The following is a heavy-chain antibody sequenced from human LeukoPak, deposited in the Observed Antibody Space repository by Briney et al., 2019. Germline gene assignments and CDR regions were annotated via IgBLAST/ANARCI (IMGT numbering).Heavy chain of an antibody. V-gene: IGHV3-7*03. Sequence: PGGSLRLSCAASGFTFGHYWMNWVRLAPGKGLAWVANIREDGSDDTYVDSVKGRFTISRDNAKNSLFLQMNNLRAEDTAVYYRARGDGYYFGSWGQGTLVTVSS. CDR1: GFTFGHYW. CDR3: ARGDGYYFGS. J-gene: IGHJ4*02. CDR2: IREDGSDD.